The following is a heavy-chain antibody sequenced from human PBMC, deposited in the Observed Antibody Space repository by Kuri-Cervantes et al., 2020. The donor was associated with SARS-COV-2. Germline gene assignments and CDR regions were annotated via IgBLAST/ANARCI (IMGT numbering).Heavy chain of an antibody. CDR2: ISYDGSNK. J-gene: IGHJ4*02. CDR1: GFTFTMYG. V-gene: IGHV3-30*18. D-gene: IGHD3-22*01. Sequence: LSLTCAASGFTFTMYGIHWVRQAPGKGLEWVAVISYDGSNKYYADSVKGRFTISRDNSKNTLYLQMNSLRAEDTAVYYCAKESSYYDSSGYGDFDYWGQGTLVTVSS. CDR3: AKESSYYDSSGYGDFDY.